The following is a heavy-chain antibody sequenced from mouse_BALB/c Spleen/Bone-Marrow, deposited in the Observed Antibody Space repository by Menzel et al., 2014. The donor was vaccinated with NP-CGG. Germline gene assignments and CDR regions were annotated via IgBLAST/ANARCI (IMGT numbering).Heavy chain of an antibody. V-gene: IGHV4-1*02. CDR2: INPDSSTI. Sequence: EVQLQESGGGLVQPGGSLKLSCAASGFAFSRYWMSWVRQALGKGLEWIGEINPDSSTINYTPSLKDKFIISRDNAKNTLYLQMSKVRSEDTALYYCARQGYYGKGDYWGQGTTLTVSS. CDR3: ARQGYYGKGDY. D-gene: IGHD2-1*01. J-gene: IGHJ2*01. CDR1: GFAFSRYW.